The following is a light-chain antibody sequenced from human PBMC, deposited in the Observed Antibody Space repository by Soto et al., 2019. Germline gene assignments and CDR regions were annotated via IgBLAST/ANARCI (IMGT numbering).Light chain of an antibody. CDR1: QSVSTN. Sequence: QSPTLLSVSPGEMATLSCRASQSVSTNVAWYQQIPGQAPRLLIYGASSRATDFPDRFSGSGSGKDFTLTISSLEPEDFAVYYCHQYGSSPWTFGQGTKVDIK. CDR3: HQYGSSPWT. V-gene: IGKV3-20*01. CDR2: GAS. J-gene: IGKJ1*01.